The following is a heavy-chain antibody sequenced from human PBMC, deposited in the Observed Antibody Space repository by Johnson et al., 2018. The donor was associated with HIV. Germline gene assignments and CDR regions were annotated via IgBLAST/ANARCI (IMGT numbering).Heavy chain of an antibody. V-gene: IGHV3-30-3*01. CDR1: GFTFSNYA. CDR2: ISYDGSNK. Sequence: VQLVESGGGVVQPGRSLRLSCAASGFTFSNYALHWVRQAPGKGLEWVAVISYDGSNKYYADSVKGRFTISRDNSKNTLYLQMNSLRAEDTAVYYCARDLGPSDDAFDIWGQGTMVTVSS. J-gene: IGHJ3*02. CDR3: ARDLGPSDDAFDI.